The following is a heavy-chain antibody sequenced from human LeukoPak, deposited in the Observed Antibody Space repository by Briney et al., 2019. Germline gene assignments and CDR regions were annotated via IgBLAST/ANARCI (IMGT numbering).Heavy chain of an antibody. J-gene: IGHJ4*02. CDR3: AGFTPAVDY. D-gene: IGHD3-10*01. V-gene: IGHV4-38-2*01. CDR2: IYHSGGT. Sequence: SETLSLTCAVSGCSISSGHYWGWIRPPPGKGLEWIGSIYHSGGTYYNPSLKSRVTISVDTSKNQFSLKMKSVTAADTAVYYCAGFTPAVDYCSQGTLVTVSS. CDR1: GCSISSGHY.